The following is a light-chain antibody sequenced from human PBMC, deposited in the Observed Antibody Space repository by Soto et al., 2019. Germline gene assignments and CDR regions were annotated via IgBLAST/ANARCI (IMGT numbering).Light chain of an antibody. CDR2: MGS. CDR1: QSLPDSDGYKY. CDR3: MQALQTGYT. V-gene: IGKV2-28*01. J-gene: IGKJ2*01. Sequence: DIVMTQSPISLPVSPGEPASISCRSSQSLPDSDGYKYLDWYLQKPGQSPQLLIYMGSNRATGVPDRFSGSGSGTDFTLKISRVEAEDVGVYYCMQALQTGYTFGQGTRLEIK.